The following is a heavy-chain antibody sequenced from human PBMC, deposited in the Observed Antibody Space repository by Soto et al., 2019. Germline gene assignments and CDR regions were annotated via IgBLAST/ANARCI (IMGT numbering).Heavy chain of an antibody. CDR3: AREGGNRYYYYGMDV. CDR1: GYSFISHY. D-gene: IGHD1-26*01. V-gene: IGHV1-46*01. Sequence: GASVKVSCKAFGYSFISHYMHWVRQAPGQGLEWMGTIHPAGINTAYAQKFQGRVTINPDTSKNQFSLQVNSVTPEDTAVYYCAREGGNRYYYYGMDVWGQGTTVTVSS. J-gene: IGHJ6*02. CDR2: IHPAGINT.